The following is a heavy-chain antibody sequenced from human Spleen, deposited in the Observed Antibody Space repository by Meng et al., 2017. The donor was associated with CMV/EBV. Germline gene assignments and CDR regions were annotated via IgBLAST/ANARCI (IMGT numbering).Heavy chain of an antibody. J-gene: IGHJ4*02. V-gene: IGHV1-18*01. CDR3: ARGIAGGSFDY. CDR2: VSGHGDNT. Sequence: KTSNYSFATYVISWVRQAPGQSLEWMGWVSGHGDNTNYAQILRDRVTMTTDISMTTASMELRSLRSDDTAVYYCARGIAGGSFDYWGQGTLVTVSS. CDR1: NYSFATYV. D-gene: IGHD1-26*01.